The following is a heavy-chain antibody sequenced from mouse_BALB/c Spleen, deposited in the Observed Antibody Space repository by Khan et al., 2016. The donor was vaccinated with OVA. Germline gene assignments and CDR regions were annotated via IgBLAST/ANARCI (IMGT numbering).Heavy chain of an antibody. V-gene: IGHV9-3-1*01. CDR2: INTYTGEP. J-gene: IGHJ4*01. Sequence: QLVQSGPELKKPGETVKISCKASGYTFISFGMNWVTQSPGKALKWMGWINTYTGEPTYADDFKGRFAFSLETSASTAYLQINNLKNENTATYFCARPPYFSYTLDYWGQGTSVTVSS. CDR1: GYTFISFG. CDR3: ARPPYFSYTLDY. D-gene: IGHD2-10*01.